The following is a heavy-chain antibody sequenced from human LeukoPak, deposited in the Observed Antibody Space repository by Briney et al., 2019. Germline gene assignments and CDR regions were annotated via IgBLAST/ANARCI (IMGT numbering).Heavy chain of an antibody. CDR2: IYYSGST. CDR1: GGSFSGYY. CDR3: ARYSSGWYLFDY. Sequence: PSETLSLTCAVYGGSFSGYYWSWIRQPPGKGLEWIGYIYYSGSTNYNPSLKSRVTISVDTSKNQFSLKLSSVTAADTAVYYCARYSSGWYLFDYWGQGTLVTVSS. D-gene: IGHD6-19*01. V-gene: IGHV4-59*01. J-gene: IGHJ4*02.